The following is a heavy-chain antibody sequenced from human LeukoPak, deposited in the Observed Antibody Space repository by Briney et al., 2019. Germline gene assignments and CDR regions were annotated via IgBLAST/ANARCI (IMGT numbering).Heavy chain of an antibody. J-gene: IGHJ4*02. CDR1: GFTFSSYG. CDR2: ISYDGSNK. D-gene: IGHD4-11*01. V-gene: IGHV3-30*03. Sequence: SGGSLRLSCAASGFTFSSYGMHWVRQAPGKGLEWMAVISYDGSNKYYADSVKGRFTISRDNSKNTLFLQMNSLRTEDTAVYFCARWGNDYSQFDSWGQGTLVTVS. CDR3: ARWGNDYSQFDS.